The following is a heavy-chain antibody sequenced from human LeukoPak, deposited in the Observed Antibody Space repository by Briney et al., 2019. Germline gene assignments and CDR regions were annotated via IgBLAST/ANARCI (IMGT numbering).Heavy chain of an antibody. V-gene: IGHV4-34*01. CDR1: GGSFSGHY. CDR2: INQSGST. D-gene: IGHD3-22*01. J-gene: IGHJ5*02. Sequence: SETLSLTCVVFGGSFSGHYWSWIRQPPGKGLEWIGEINQSGSTNYNSSLKSRVTISVDTSKNQFTLKLSSVTAADTAVYYCAREGGRDYYDSSGYYYVLDPWGQGTLVTVSS. CDR3: AREGGRDYYDSSGYYYVLDP.